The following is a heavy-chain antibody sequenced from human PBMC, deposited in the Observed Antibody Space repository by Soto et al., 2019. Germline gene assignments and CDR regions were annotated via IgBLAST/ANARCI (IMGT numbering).Heavy chain of an antibody. D-gene: IGHD4-17*01. CDR1: GYPFTAYY. CDR2: ITPDTGGT. J-gene: IGHJ3*02. V-gene: IGHV1-2*04. Sequence: SVKVACTASGYPFTAYYIHWVRQAPGQGLEWMGWITPDTGGTSYAQKFRDWVTMTRDTSTNTVYMELSRLKFEDTAVYYCATEDFNTGFDIWAQGTLVTVSS. CDR3: ATEDFNTGFDI.